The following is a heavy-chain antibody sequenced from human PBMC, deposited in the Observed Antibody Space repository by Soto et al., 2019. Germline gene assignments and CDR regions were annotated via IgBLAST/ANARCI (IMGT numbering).Heavy chain of an antibody. D-gene: IGHD3-22*01. Sequence: QVQLVESGGGVVQPGRSLRLSCAASGFTFSSYGMHWVRQAPGKGLEWVAVIWYDGSNKYYADSVKGRFTISRDNSKNTLYLQMNSLRAEDTAVYYCARDKDYYDSSGYLPYYYYYGMDVW. CDR3: ARDKDYYDSSGYLPYYYYYGMDV. CDR1: GFTFSSYG. J-gene: IGHJ6*01. CDR2: IWYDGSNK. V-gene: IGHV3-33*01.